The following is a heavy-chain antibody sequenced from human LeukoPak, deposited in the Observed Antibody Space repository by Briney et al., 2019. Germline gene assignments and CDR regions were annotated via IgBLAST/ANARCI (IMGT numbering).Heavy chain of an antibody. Sequence: SETLSLTCTVSGYSISSGCYWGWIRQPPGKGLEWIGSIYHSGSTYYNPSLKSRVTISVDTSKNQFSLKLSSVTAADTAVYYCARATLDIVVAAFDIWGQGTMVTVSS. V-gene: IGHV4-38-2*02. CDR2: IYHSGST. D-gene: IGHD2-21*01. CDR3: ARATLDIVVAAFDI. CDR1: GYSISSGCY. J-gene: IGHJ3*02.